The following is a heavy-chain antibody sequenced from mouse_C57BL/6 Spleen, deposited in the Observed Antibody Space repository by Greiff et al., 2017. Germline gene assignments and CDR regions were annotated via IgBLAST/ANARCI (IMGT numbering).Heavy chain of an antibody. D-gene: IGHD1-1*01. V-gene: IGHV1-53*01. CDR3: ARERDYYGSYYAMDY. CDR1: GYTFTSYW. CDR2: INPSNGGT. Sequence: QVHVKQPGTELVKPGASVKLSCKASGYTFTSYWMHWVQQRPGQGLEWIGNINPSNGGTNYNEKFKSKATLTVDKSSSTAYMQLSSLTSEDSAVYYCARERDYYGSYYAMDYWGQGTSVTVSS. J-gene: IGHJ4*01.